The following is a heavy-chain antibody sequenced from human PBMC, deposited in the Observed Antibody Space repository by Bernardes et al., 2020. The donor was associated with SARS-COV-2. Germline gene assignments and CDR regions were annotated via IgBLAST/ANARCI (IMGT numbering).Heavy chain of an antibody. CDR3: AAHPYDSSGYFTTQNWYFDL. CDR2: IVVGSGNT. J-gene: IGHJ2*01. CDR1: GFTFTSSA. V-gene: IGHV1-58*01. Sequence: SVKVSYKASGFTFTSSAVQWVRQARGQRLEWIGWIVVGSGNTNYAQKFQERVTITRDMSTSTAYMELSSLRSEDTAVYYCAAHPYDSSGYFTTQNWYFDLWGRGTLVTVSS. D-gene: IGHD3-22*01.